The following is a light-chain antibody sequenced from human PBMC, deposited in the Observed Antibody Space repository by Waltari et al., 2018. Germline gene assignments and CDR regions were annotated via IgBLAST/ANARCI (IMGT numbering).Light chain of an antibody. CDR2: VAS. CDR3: QQYHISPLT. V-gene: IGKV3-20*01. Sequence: EFVLTQSPRTLSYPRGERAHLLCRARQTVRTTYLAWYQQKPGQAPTLLIYVASSRATGVPDRFSGSGSGTDFSLTISSLEPEDVAVYYCQQYHISPLTFGEGTKVEIK. CDR1: QTVRTTY. J-gene: IGKJ4*01.